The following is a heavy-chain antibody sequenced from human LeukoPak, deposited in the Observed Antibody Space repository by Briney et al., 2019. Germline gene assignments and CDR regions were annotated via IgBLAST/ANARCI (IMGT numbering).Heavy chain of an antibody. CDR3: ARDFLAAAYFDY. CDR2: IKKDGSKK. Sequence: TGGSLRLSCAASGFTFSSYWMSWVRQAPGKGLEWVSNIKKDGSKKYYVDSVKGRFTISRDNAKNSLYLQMNSLRAEDTAVYCCARDFLAAAYFDYWGQGTLVTVSS. CDR1: GFTFSSYW. V-gene: IGHV3-7*01. J-gene: IGHJ4*02. D-gene: IGHD6-13*01.